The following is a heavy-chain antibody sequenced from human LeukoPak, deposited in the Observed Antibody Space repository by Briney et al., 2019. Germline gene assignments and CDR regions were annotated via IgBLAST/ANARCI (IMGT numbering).Heavy chain of an antibody. CDR1: GDSINSGPYY. CDR2: IYSGGRT. D-gene: IGHD3-22*01. J-gene: IGHJ4*02. CDR3: AREGSIYYSDSSGYLGY. V-gene: IGHV4-61*02. Sequence: PSQTLSLTFTVSGDSINSGPYYWRWIRQPAGKGLEWIGRIYSGGRTNYNPSLKSRVTISVDTSKNQFSLKLSSVTAADTTVYYCAREGSIYYSDSSGYLGYWGQGTLVTVSS.